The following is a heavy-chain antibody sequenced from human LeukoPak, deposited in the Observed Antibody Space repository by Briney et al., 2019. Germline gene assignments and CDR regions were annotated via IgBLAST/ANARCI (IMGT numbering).Heavy chain of an antibody. D-gene: IGHD3-22*01. CDR3: ARDPRFYYDSRGYYLPYYFDY. V-gene: IGHV1-2*02. CDR2: INPNINGT. CDR1: GYTFTGYY. Sequence: ASVKVSCKASGYTFTGYYIHWVRQAPGQGLEWMGWINPNINGTNYAQKLQGRVTMTTDTSTSTAYMELRSLRSDDTAVYYCARDPRFYYDSRGYYLPYYFDYWGQGTLVTVSS. J-gene: IGHJ4*02.